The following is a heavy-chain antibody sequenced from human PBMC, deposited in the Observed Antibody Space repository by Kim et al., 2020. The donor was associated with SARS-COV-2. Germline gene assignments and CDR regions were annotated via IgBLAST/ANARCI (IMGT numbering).Heavy chain of an antibody. J-gene: IGHJ3*02. D-gene: IGHD2-15*01. CDR1: GFTFDDYA. Sequence: GGSLRLSCAASGFTFDDYAMHWVRQAPGKGLEWVSGISWNSGSIGYADSVKGRFTISRDNAKNSLYLQMNSLRAEDTALYYCAKDIVMGCSGGSCYDLGSAAFDIWGQGTIVTVSS. CDR3: AKDIVMGCSGGSCYDLGSAAFDI. CDR2: ISWNSGSI. V-gene: IGHV3-9*01.